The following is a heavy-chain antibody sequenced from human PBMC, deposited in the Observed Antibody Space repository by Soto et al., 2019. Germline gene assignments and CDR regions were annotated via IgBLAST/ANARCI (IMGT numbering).Heavy chain of an antibody. CDR2: IYSDGRT. J-gene: IGHJ4*02. CDR3: AKSQRVDY. CDR1: GFTVSNTY. Sequence: EYGGDLIQPGGSLRLSCAASGFTVSNTYMSWVRQAPGKGLECVSIIYSDGRTFYADSVKGRFTISRDNSKNTLFLQMNSLREEDTAVYYCAKSQRVDYWGQGTLVTVSS. D-gene: IGHD6-25*01. V-gene: IGHV3-53*01.